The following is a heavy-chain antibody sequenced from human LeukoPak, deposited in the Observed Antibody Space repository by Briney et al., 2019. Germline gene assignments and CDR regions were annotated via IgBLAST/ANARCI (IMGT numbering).Heavy chain of an antibody. CDR3: ARVMAGIAVAGDIDY. J-gene: IGHJ4*02. CDR2: IGSSSSYI. D-gene: IGHD6-19*01. V-gene: IGHV3-21*01. Sequence: GGSLRLSCAASEFTFSSYSMNWVRQAPGKGLEWVSSIGSSSSYIYYADSVKGRFTISRDNAKNSLYLQMNSLRAEDTAVYYCARVMAGIAVAGDIDYWGQGTLVTVSS. CDR1: EFTFSSYS.